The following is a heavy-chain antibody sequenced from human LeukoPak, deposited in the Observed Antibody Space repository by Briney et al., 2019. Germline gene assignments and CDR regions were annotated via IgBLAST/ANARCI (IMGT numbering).Heavy chain of an antibody. Sequence: ASVKVSCKASGYTFTGYYMHWVRQAPGQGLGWIGWINPNSGGTNYAQKFQGRVTMTRDTSISTAYMELSRLRSDDTAVYYCAESGYDYPGMDYWGQGTLVTVSS. J-gene: IGHJ4*02. V-gene: IGHV1-2*02. CDR3: AESGYDYPGMDY. D-gene: IGHD5-12*01. CDR1: GYTFTGYY. CDR2: INPNSGGT.